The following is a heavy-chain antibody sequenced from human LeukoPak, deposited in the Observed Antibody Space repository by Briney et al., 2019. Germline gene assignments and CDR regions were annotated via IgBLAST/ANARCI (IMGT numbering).Heavy chain of an antibody. V-gene: IGHV3-21*01. CDR2: ISSSSSYI. D-gene: IGHD3-9*01. CDR3: AVLTGYYIGGNARGAFDI. CDR1: GFTFSSYS. Sequence: GGSLRLSCAASGFTFSSYSMNWVRQAPGKGLEWVSSISSSSSYIYYADSVKGRFTTSRDNAKNSLYLQMNSLRAEDTAVYYCAVLTGYYIGGNARGAFDIWGQGTMVTVSS. J-gene: IGHJ3*02.